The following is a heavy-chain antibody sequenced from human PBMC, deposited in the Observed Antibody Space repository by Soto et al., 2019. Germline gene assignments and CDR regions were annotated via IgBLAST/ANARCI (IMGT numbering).Heavy chain of an antibody. CDR1: GGSISSYY. V-gene: IGHV4-59*08. CDR2: IYYSGST. Sequence: QVQLQESGPGLVKPSETLSLTCTVSGGSISSYYWSWIRQPPGKGLEWIGYIYYSGSTNYNPSLKSRVTISVDTSKNQFSLKLSSVTAADTAVYYCACLWFGARGWFDPWGQGTLVTVSS. CDR3: ACLWFGARGWFDP. J-gene: IGHJ5*02. D-gene: IGHD3-10*01.